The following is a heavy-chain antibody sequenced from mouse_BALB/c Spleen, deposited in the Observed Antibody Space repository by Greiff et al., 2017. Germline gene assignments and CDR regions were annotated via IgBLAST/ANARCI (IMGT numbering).Heavy chain of an antibody. CDR2: IYPGDGDT. V-gene: IGHV1-80*01. CDR3: ARLLLGGAMDY. Sequence: VQLQQSGAELVRPGSSVKISCKASGYAFSSYWMNWVKQRPGQGLEWIGQIYPGDGDTNYNGKFKGKATLTADKSSSTAYMQLSSLTSEDSAVYFCARLLLGGAMDYWGQGTSVTVSS. CDR1: GYAFSSYW. J-gene: IGHJ4*01. D-gene: IGHD1-1*01.